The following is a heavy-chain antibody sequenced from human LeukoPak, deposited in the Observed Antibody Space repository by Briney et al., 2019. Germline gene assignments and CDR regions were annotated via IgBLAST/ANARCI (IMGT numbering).Heavy chain of an antibody. V-gene: IGHV1-2*02. J-gene: IGHJ6*03. D-gene: IGHD3-10*01. Sequence: GASVKVSCKASGYTFTGYYMHWVRQAPGQGLEWMGWINPSSGGTNYAQKLQGRVTMTTDTSTSTAYMELRSLRSHDTAVYYCARESWYYGSGSYSHYQYYYYYYMDVWAKGTTVTVSS. CDR2: INPSSGGT. CDR3: ARESWYYGSGSYSHYQYYYYYYMDV. CDR1: GYTFTGYY.